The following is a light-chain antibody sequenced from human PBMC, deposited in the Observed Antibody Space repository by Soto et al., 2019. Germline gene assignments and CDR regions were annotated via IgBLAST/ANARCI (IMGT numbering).Light chain of an antibody. CDR2: DAS. Sequence: EIMLTQSPATLSLSPGERATLSCRASQSVSSYLAWYQQKPGQAPRLLIYDASNRATGIPARFSGSGSGTEFTLTISSLQSEDFAVYYCQQYNNWPSITFGQGTRLEIK. CDR3: QQYNNWPSIT. CDR1: QSVSSY. V-gene: IGKV3-11*01. J-gene: IGKJ5*01.